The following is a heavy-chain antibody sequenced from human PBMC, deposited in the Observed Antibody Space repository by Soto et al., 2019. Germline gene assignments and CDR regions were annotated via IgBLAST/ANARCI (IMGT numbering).Heavy chain of an antibody. CDR1: GGSIGGSYYY. CDR2: VFYTGFT. Sequence: QLQLQESGPGLVKPSETLSLTCAVSGGSIGGSYYYWGWLRQSPGRGPEWIGSVFYTGFTSYNPSLESRVSVSVDTSKNQFSLKVSAVTAADTAVYYCASSQKGYNWNYFDHWGQGALVTVAS. D-gene: IGHD1-20*01. J-gene: IGHJ4*02. V-gene: IGHV4-39*01. CDR3: ASSQKGYNWNYFDH.